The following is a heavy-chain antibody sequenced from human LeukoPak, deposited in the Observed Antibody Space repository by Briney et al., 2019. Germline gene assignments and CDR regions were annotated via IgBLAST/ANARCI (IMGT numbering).Heavy chain of an antibody. CDR1: GFTFSSYE. D-gene: IGHD3-10*01. CDR3: AKDVATMVRGVTSYDY. Sequence: PGGSLRLSCAASGFTFSSYEMNWVRQAPGKGLEWVSYISSSGSTIYYADSVKGRFTISRDNAKNSLYLQMNSLRAEDTAAYYCAKDVATMVRGVTSYDYWGQGTLVTVSS. V-gene: IGHV3-48*03. J-gene: IGHJ4*02. CDR2: ISSSGSTI.